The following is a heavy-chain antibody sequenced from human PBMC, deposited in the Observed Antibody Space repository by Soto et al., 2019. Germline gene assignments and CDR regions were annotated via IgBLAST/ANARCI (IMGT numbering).Heavy chain of an antibody. J-gene: IGHJ6*02. Sequence: GASVKVSCKASGYTFTTYFMNWVRQAPGHGLQWMGMINTIGAGTKYAQGFQGRVTMTRDTSTNTVHLELRSLTSDDTAVYYCAKSNARDFSCGMDVWGQGTTVTVSS. V-gene: IGHV1-46*01. CDR3: AKSNARDFSCGMDV. D-gene: IGHD2-2*01. CDR1: GYTFTTYF. CDR2: INTIGAGT.